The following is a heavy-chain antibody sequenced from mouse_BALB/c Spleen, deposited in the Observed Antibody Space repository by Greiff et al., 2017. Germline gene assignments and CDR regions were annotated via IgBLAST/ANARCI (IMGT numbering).Heavy chain of an antibody. J-gene: IGHJ2*01. CDR2: IYWDDDK. D-gene: IGHD2-14*01. Sequence: QVTLKESGPGILQPSQTLSLTCSFSGFSLSTSGMGVSWTRQPSGKGLEWLAHIYWDDDKRYNPSLKSRLTISKDTSSNQVFLKITSVDTADTATYYCARYRYYFDYWGQGTTLTVSS. CDR1: GFSLSTSGMG. CDR3: ARYRYYFDY. V-gene: IGHV8-12*01.